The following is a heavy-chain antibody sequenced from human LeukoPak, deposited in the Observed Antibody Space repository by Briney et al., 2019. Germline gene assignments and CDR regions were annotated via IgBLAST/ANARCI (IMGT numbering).Heavy chain of an antibody. Sequence: NPSETLSLTCSVSAGSITSNYWSWLRQPPGRGLEWIGYAYHSGSTNYNPSLKSRVTISVDTSKNQFSLKLNSMTAADTAVYYCARTPGNTLDYWGQGTLVTVSS. CDR2: AYHSGST. CDR3: ARTPGNTLDY. CDR1: AGSITSNY. V-gene: IGHV4-59*01. J-gene: IGHJ4*02. D-gene: IGHD1-14*01.